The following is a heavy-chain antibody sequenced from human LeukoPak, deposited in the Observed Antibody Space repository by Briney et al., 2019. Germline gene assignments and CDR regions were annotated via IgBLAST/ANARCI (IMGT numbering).Heavy chain of an antibody. D-gene: IGHD5-18*01. Sequence: SVKVSCKASGGSFSSYGISWVRQAPGQGLEWMGGIIPMLGRSNYAQKFQGRVTISTDTSTSTAYMEMSSLRSEDTAVYYCAREDHTANNWFDPWGQGTLVTVSS. V-gene: IGHV1-69*05. CDR2: IIPMLGRS. CDR3: AREDHTANNWFDP. J-gene: IGHJ5*02. CDR1: GGSFSSYG.